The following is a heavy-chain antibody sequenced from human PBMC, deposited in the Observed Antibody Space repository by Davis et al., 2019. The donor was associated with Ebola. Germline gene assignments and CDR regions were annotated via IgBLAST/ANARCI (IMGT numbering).Heavy chain of an antibody. CDR2: IYYSGTI. CDR3: ASFTFGRGGY. D-gene: IGHD3-16*01. J-gene: IGHJ4*02. CDR1: GDSISSGGSY. V-gene: IGHV4-31*03. Sequence: SETLSLTCTVSGDSISSGGSYWSWIRQHPGKGLEWIGYIYYSGTINYNPSLKSRVSISVDTSKNQFSLKLTSVTAADTAVYYCASFTFGRGGYWGQGTLVNVSS.